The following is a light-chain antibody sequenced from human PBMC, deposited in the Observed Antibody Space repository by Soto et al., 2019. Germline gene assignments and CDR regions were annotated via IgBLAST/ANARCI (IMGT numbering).Light chain of an antibody. CDR2: GAS. CDR3: QQYSDWPPET. V-gene: IGKV3-15*01. CDR1: QSVSRN. Sequence: EVVLTQSPATLSVSPGDRATLSCRASQSVSRNLAWYQQKPGQAPRLLIYGASTRATGVPARFSGSGSATEFTLSISSLQSEDVAVSYCQQYSDWPPETFGQGTKLEI. J-gene: IGKJ2*01.